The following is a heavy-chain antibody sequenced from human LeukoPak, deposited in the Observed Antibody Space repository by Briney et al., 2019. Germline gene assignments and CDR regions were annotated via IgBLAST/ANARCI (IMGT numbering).Heavy chain of an antibody. Sequence: SGGSLRLSCAASGFTFSSYAMSWVRQAPGKGLEWVSAISGSGGSTYYADSVKGRFTISRDNSKNTLYLQMNSLRAEDTAVYYCAKEGALVVVPAAYFDYWGQGTLVTVSS. D-gene: IGHD2-2*01. CDR2: ISGSGGST. CDR3: AKEGALVVVPAAYFDY. CDR1: GFTFSSYA. V-gene: IGHV3-23*01. J-gene: IGHJ4*02.